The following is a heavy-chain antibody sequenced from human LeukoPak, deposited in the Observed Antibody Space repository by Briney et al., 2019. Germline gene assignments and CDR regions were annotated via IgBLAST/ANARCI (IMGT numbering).Heavy chain of an antibody. D-gene: IGHD6-19*01. J-gene: IGHJ6*02. V-gene: IGHV1-18*01. CDR2: ISAYNGNT. Sequence: ASVKVSCKASGYTFTSYGISWVRQAPGQGLEWMGWISAYNGNTNYAQKLQGRVTMTTDTSTSTACMELRSLRSDDTAVYYCARAGGGSGWYSYYYYGMDVWGQGTTVTVSS. CDR3: ARAGGGSGWYSYYYYGMDV. CDR1: GYTFTSYG.